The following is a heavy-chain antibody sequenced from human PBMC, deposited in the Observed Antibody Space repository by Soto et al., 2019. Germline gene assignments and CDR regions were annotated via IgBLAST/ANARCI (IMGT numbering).Heavy chain of an antibody. CDR2: ISGSGDAK. D-gene: IGHD2-8*01. J-gene: IGHJ4*02. CDR3: AKYCSSDVCFDY. CDR1: GFTFSSCS. V-gene: IGHV3-48*02. Sequence: GGSLRLSCASSGFTFSSCSMNWVRQAPGKGLEWVSFISGSGDAKYYADSVKGRFTISRDNAKNSLYLQMSSLRDEDTAVYYCAKYCSSDVCFDYWGQGTLVTVSS.